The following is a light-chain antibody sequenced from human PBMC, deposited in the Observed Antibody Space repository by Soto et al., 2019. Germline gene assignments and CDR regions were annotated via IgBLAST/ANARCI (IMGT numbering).Light chain of an antibody. CDR2: GAS. V-gene: IGKV3-15*01. Sequence: EIVMTQSPATLSVSKGERATVSCRASQTINSNLAWYQQKPAQAPRLLIHGASTRATGVPARFSGSGSGTEFTLTISSLQSEDFAVYYCQQYHNWPPQYTFGQGTKLQI. CDR1: QTINSN. J-gene: IGKJ2*01. CDR3: QQYHNWPPQYT.